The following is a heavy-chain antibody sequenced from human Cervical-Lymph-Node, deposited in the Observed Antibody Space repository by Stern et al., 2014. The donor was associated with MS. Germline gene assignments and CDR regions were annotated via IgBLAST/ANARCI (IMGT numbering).Heavy chain of an antibody. V-gene: IGHV2-70*20. J-gene: IGHJ4*02. Sequence: QVTLRESGPALVKPTQTLTLTCTFSGFSLRTSGMYVSWVRQSPGKALEWLALIDWDGGRYYATSRKARLSISKVTSKNQVILTMTNMDPVDTGTYYCARINGGADGTGVDYWGQGTLVTVSS. CDR2: IDWDGGR. D-gene: IGHD1/OR15-1a*01. CDR1: GFSLRTSGMY. CDR3: ARINGGADGTGVDY.